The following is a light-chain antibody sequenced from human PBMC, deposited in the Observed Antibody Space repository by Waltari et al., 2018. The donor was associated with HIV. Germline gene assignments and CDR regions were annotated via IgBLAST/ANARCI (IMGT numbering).Light chain of an antibody. V-gene: IGLV2-8*01. Sequence: SALTQHPSASGSPGQSVTISCTRPSSAVEGYHQLSGYQQHPGKAPKYIIYEVIKRPSGVPDRFSGPKSGNTASLTVSGLQAEDEADYYCSSYAGSNWVFGGGTTLTVL. CDR3: SSYAGSNWV. CDR1: SSAVEGYHQ. CDR2: EVI. J-gene: IGLJ3*02.